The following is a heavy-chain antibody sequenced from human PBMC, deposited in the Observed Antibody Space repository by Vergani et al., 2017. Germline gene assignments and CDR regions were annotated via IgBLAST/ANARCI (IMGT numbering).Heavy chain of an antibody. CDR1: GASMSSVGYY. J-gene: IGHJ4*02. D-gene: IGHD6-13*01. V-gene: IGHV4-61*09. CDR3: ARGSRAADYSGPDS. CDR2: ILGSGTS. Sequence: QVQLQESGPGVVKPSQTLSLTCTVSGASMSSVGYYWTWIRQYAGKRLEWIGDILGSGTSNYNPSFQGRVSMSVATSKNQFSLTLSSVNATDTAVYYCARGSRAADYSGPDSWGQGTRVTVSS.